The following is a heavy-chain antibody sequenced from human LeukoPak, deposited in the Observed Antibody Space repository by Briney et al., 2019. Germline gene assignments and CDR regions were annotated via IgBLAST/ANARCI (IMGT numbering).Heavy chain of an antibody. CDR3: AKLVLRDYFDY. D-gene: IGHD2-15*01. Sequence: GGSLRLSRAASGFTFSSYGMHWVRQAPGKGLEWVAVISYDGSNKYYAGSVKGRFTISRDNSKNTLYLQMNSLRAEDTAVYYCAKLVLRDYFDYWGQGTLVTVSS. CDR1: GFTFSSYG. CDR2: ISYDGSNK. V-gene: IGHV3-30*18. J-gene: IGHJ4*02.